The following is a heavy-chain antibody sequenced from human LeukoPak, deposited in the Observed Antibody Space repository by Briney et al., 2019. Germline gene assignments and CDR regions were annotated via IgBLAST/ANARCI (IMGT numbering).Heavy chain of an antibody. CDR1: GFTFSSYW. CDR3: ARDDLIIGAFCAY. J-gene: IGHJ4*02. D-gene: IGHD3-10*01. CDR2: NKTDGSST. V-gene: IGHV3-74*01. Sequence: GGSLRLSCAASGFTFSSYWMHWVREAPGEGLVWVSRNKTDGSSTRHADYVKGQFTISRDNAKNTLYLQINSLRAEDTAVYFFARDDLIIGAFCAYWGEGPRVPLSS.